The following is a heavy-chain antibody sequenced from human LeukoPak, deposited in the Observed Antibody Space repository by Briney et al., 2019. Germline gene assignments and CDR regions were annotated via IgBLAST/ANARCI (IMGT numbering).Heavy chain of an antibody. Sequence: SETLSLTCTVSGGSISSYYWSWIRQPPGKGLEWIGYIYYSGSTNYNPSLKSRVTISVDTSKNQFSLKLSSVTAADTAVYYCARVNGRGSYYDYYYYGMNVWGQGTTVTVSS. CDR2: IYYSGST. J-gene: IGHJ6*02. D-gene: IGHD1-26*01. CDR3: ARVNGRGSYYDYYYYGMNV. CDR1: GGSISSYY. V-gene: IGHV4-59*01.